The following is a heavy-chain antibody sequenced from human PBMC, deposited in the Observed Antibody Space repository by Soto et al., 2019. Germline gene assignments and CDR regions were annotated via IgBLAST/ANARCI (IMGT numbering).Heavy chain of an antibody. J-gene: IGHJ6*02. CDR1: GGSISSYY. CDR3: ARERYYGSGSYSSRTYYYYCGMDV. V-gene: IGHV4-59*01. CDR2: IYYSGST. Sequence: SETLSLTCTVSGGSISSYYWSWIRQPPGKGLEWIGYIYYSGSTNYNPSLKSRVTISVDTSKNQFSLKLSSVTAADTAVYYCARERYYGSGSYSSRTYYYYCGMDVWGQGTTVTVSS. D-gene: IGHD3-10*01.